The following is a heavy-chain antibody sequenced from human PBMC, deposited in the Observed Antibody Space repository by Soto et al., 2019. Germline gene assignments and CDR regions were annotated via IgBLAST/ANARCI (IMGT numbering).Heavy chain of an antibody. V-gene: IGHV4-59*08. CDR3: ARHTPAISISDH. CDR2: IYYDGTT. CDR1: GGSISGYY. Sequence: SETLSLTCTVSGGSISGYYWAWVRQPPEKGLEWIGYIYYDGTTCSNPSLNSRVTISVDTSKNQFSLKLSSVTAADTAVYYCARHTPAISISDHWGQGTLVTVSS. J-gene: IGHJ4*02. D-gene: IGHD2-15*01.